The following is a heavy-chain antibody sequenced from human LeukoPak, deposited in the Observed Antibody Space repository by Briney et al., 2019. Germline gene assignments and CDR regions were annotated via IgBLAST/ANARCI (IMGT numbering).Heavy chain of an antibody. CDR3: ARGRISGWSRVLFDY. V-gene: IGHV1-2*02. Sequence: ASVTVSCKASGYTFTGYYMHWVRQAPGQGLEWMGWINPNSGGTNYAQKFQGRVTMTRDTSISTAYMELSRLRSDDTAVYYCARGRISGWSRVLFDYWGQGTLVTVSS. CDR1: GYTFTGYY. CDR2: INPNSGGT. J-gene: IGHJ4*02. D-gene: IGHD6-19*01.